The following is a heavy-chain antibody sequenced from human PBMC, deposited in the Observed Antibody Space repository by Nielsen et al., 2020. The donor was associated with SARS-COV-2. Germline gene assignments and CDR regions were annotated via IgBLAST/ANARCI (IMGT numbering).Heavy chain of an antibody. J-gene: IGHJ6*02. CDR1: GFTFNSYE. D-gene: IGHD3-10*01. CDR3: AREDGSGSSYGMDV. V-gene: IGHV3-48*03. Sequence: GESLKISCAASGFTFNSYEMNWVRQDPGKGLEWVAYIGRSDSTIYYTDSVKGRFTISRDNAKNSLSLQMNSLRADDTAVYYCAREDGSGSSYGMDVWGQGTTVTVSS. CDR2: IGRSDSTI.